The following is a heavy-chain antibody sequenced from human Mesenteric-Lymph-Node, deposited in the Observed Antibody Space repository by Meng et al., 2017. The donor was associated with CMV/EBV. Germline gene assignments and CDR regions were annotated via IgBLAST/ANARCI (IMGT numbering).Heavy chain of an antibody. V-gene: IGHV3-33*01. CDR3: TRGGYCSSTSCYRDFDY. D-gene: IGHD2-2*02. J-gene: IGHJ4*02. CDR2: IWYDGSNK. CDR1: GFTFSFNG. Sequence: GGSLRLSCAASGFTFSFNGMHWVRQAPGKGLEWVAVIWYDGSNKYYADSVKGRFTISRDNSKNTLYLQMDSLRAEDTAVYYCTRGGYCSSTSCYRDFDYWGQGTLVTVSS.